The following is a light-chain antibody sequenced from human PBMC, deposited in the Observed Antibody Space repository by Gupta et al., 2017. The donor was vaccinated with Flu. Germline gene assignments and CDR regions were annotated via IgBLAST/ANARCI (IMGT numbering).Light chain of an antibody. V-gene: IGKV3-20*01. J-gene: IGKJ5*01. CDR3: QQAGSSPIT. Sequence: DIVLTQSPGTLSLSPGERATLSCRAIQSVRSSYLVWYQQKPGQSPRLLIYGASSRATGIPDRFSGSGSGTDFTLTISRLEPEDFAVYYCQQAGSSPITFGQGTRVEIK. CDR1: QSVRSSY. CDR2: GAS.